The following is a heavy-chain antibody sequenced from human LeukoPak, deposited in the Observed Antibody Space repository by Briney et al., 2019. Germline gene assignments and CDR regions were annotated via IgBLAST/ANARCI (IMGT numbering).Heavy chain of an antibody. V-gene: IGHV1-3*01. J-gene: IGHJ6*02. Sequence: GASVKVSCKASGYTFTSYAMHWVRQAPGQRLEWMGWTNAGNGNTKYSQKFQGRVTITRDTSASTAYMELSSLRSEDTAVYYCARALYDFWSGSYGMDVWGQGTTVTVSS. D-gene: IGHD3-3*01. CDR1: GYTFTSYA. CDR3: ARALYDFWSGSYGMDV. CDR2: TNAGNGNT.